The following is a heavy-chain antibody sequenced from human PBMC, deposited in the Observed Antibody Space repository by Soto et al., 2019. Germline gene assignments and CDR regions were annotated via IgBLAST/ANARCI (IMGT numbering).Heavy chain of an antibody. D-gene: IGHD4-17*01. J-gene: IGHJ6*02. CDR1: GGSFSGYY. CDR3: ARGPRGRAVTSYYYYYGMDV. CDR2: INHSGST. V-gene: IGHV4-34*01. Sequence: SETLSLTSAVYGGSFSGYYWGWIRQPPGKGLEWIGEINHSGSTNYNPSLKSRVTISVDTSKNQFSLKLSSVTAADTAVYYCARGPRGRAVTSYYYYYGMDVWGQGTTVTVSS.